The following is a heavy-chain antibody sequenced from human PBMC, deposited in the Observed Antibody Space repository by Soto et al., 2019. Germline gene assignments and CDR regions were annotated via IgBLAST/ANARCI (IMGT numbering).Heavy chain of an antibody. D-gene: IGHD3-10*01. CDR3: ARDCGITMVRGVLYYYGMDV. V-gene: IGHV3-48*02. CDR2: ISSSSSTI. J-gene: IGHJ6*02. Sequence: GGSLRLSCAASGFTFSSYSMNWVRQAPGKGLEWVSYISSSSSTIYYADSVKGRFTISRDNAKNSLYLQMNSLRDEDTAVYYCARDCGITMVRGVLYYYGMDVWGQGTTVTVSS. CDR1: GFTFSSYS.